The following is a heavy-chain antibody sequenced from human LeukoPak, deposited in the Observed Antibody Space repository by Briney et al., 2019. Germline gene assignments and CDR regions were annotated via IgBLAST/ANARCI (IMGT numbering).Heavy chain of an antibody. Sequence: GGSLRLSCAASGFTFSTYSMNWVRQAPGKGLEWVSSISNSSNYIYYADSVKGRFTISRDNANNSLYLQMNSLRAEDTAVYYCAREEGEAFDYWGQGALVTVSS. D-gene: IGHD3-16*01. CDR2: ISNSSNYI. CDR3: AREEGEAFDY. J-gene: IGHJ4*02. CDR1: GFTFSTYS. V-gene: IGHV3-21*01.